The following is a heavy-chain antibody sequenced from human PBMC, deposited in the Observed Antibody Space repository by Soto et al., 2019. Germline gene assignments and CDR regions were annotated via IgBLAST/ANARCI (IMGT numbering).Heavy chain of an antibody. J-gene: IGHJ4*02. CDR3: ARGEGSSGTLYAGFNF. D-gene: IGHD1-26*01. Sequence: QVHLVQSGAEVRKPGSSVKVSCKASGGTFSTYAFSWVRQAPGQGLEWVGGIIPVFGATFYAQKFQGRVTVTADASTTTVYMEFSSLRSEDTSLYLCARGEGSSGTLYAGFNFWGQGTQITVSS. CDR1: GGTFSTYA. V-gene: IGHV1-69*01. CDR2: IIPVFGAT.